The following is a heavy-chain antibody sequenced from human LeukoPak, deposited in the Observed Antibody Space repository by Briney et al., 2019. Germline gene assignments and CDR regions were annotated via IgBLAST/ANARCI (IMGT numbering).Heavy chain of an antibody. V-gene: IGHV4-34*01. CDR2: IYYSGST. CDR1: GGSFSGYY. J-gene: IGHJ5*02. D-gene: IGHD3-22*01. Sequence: SETLSLTCAVYGGSFSGYYWGWIRQPPGKGLEWIGSIYYSGSTYYNPSLKSRVTISVDTSKNQFSLKLSSVTAADTAVYYCARGMYYYDSSGYYYGWFDPWGQGTLVTVSS. CDR3: ARGMYYYDSSGYYYGWFDP.